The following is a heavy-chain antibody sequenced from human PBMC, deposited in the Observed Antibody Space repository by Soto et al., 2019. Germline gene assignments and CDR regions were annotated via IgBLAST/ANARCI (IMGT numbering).Heavy chain of an antibody. J-gene: IGHJ6*02. V-gene: IGHV3-33*01. CDR2: IWYDGSNK. Sequence: QVQLVESGGGVVQPGRSLRLSCAASGFTFSSYGMHWVRQAPGKGLEWVAVIWYDGSNKYYADSVKGRFTISRDNSKNTLYLQMNSLRAEDTAVYYCARDSLSWTVNPPIRHYYYYYGMDVWGQGTSVTVSS. D-gene: IGHD6-13*01. CDR3: ARDSLSWTVNPPIRHYYYYYGMDV. CDR1: GFTFSSYG.